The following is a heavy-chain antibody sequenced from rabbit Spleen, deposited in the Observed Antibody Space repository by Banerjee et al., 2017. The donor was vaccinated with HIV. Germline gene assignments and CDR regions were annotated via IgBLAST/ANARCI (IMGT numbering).Heavy chain of an antibody. CDR1: GFSFSSSYY. CDR3: ARDPYVVSHDYTYNL. J-gene: IGHJ3*01. CDR2: IYTGSGST. V-gene: IGHV1S40*01. Sequence: QQLEESGGDLVKPGASLTLTCTASGFSFSSSYYMCWVRQAPGKGLEWIGCIYTGSGSTYYASWAKGRFTISKTSSTTVTLQMTSLTAADTATYFCARDPYVVSHDYTYNLWGQGTLVTVS. D-gene: IGHD6-1*01.